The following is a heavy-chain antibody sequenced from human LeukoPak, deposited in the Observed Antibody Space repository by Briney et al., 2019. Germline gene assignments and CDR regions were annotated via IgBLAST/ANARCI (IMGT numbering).Heavy chain of an antibody. CDR3: ARGYYDYVWGSLPYRGAFDI. D-gene: IGHD3-16*01. Sequence: PSETLSLTCAVYGGSFSGYYWSWIRQPPGKGLEWIGEINHSGSTNYNPSLKSRVTISVDTSKNQFSLKLSSVTAADTAVYYCARGYYDYVWGSLPYRGAFDIWGQGTMVTVSS. CDR2: INHSGST. V-gene: IGHV4-34*01. J-gene: IGHJ3*02. CDR1: GGSFSGYY.